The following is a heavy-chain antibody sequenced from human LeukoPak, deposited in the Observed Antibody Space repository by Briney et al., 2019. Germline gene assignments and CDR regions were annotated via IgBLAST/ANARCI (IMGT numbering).Heavy chain of an antibody. CDR3: AKALWELLWDFDF. D-gene: IGHD1-26*01. V-gene: IGHV3-30*18. Sequence: PGRSLRLSCGASGFTFDDYAMHWVRQAPGKGLEWVAVISYDGSNKYFADSVKGRFTISRDNSKNTLHLQMNSLRAEDTAVYYCAKALWELLWDFDFWGQGTLVTVSS. CDR2: ISYDGSNK. CDR1: GFTFDDYA. J-gene: IGHJ4*02.